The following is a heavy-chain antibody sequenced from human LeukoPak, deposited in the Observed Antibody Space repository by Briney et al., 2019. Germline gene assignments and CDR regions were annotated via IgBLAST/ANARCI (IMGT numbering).Heavy chain of an antibody. Sequence: PGGSLRLSCAASGFTSSSYGMHWVRQAPGKGLEWVAFIRYDGSNKYYADSVKGRFTISRDNSKNTLYLQMNSLRAEDTAVYYCAKDDFPYDFWSGYPGYWGQGTLVTVSS. CDR1: GFTSSSYG. CDR2: IRYDGSNK. V-gene: IGHV3-30*02. D-gene: IGHD3-3*01. J-gene: IGHJ4*02. CDR3: AKDDFPYDFWSGYPGY.